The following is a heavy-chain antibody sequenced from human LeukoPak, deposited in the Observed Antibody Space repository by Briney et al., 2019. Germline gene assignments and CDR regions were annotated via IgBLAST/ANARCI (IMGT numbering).Heavy chain of an antibody. Sequence: GGSLTLSCAASGFSFTNHGMHWVRQAPGKGLEWVAVIWYDGSKKYYADSVKGRFTISRDNSKNTLSLQMNSLRVEDTAVYYCAKDWGTSGTTGWMFEYWGQGTLVTVSS. V-gene: IGHV3-33*06. CDR1: GFSFTNHG. D-gene: IGHD1-1*01. CDR3: AKDWGTSGTTGWMFEY. CDR2: IWYDGSKK. J-gene: IGHJ4*02.